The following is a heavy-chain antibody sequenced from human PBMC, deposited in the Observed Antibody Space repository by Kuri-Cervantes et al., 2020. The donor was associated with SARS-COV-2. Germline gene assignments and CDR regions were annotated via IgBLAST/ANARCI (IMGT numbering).Heavy chain of an antibody. CDR2: IKSKTDGGTT. D-gene: IGHD2-15*01. CDR3: TRGMTVDSYFDY. V-gene: IGHV3-15*01. CDR1: GFTFSNAW. J-gene: IGHJ4*02. Sequence: GESLKISCAASGFTFSNAWMSWVRQAPGKGLEWVGRIKSKTDGGTTDYAAPVKGRFTISRDDSKNTLYLQMNSLKTEDTAVYYCTRGMTVDSYFDYWGQGTPVTVSS.